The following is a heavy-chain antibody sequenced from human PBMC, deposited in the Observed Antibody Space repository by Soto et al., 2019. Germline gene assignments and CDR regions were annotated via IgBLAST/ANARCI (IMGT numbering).Heavy chain of an antibody. D-gene: IGHD3-16*01. CDR2: IYHSGST. Sequence: QVQLQESGPGLVKPSGTLSLTCAVSGGSISSSNWWSWVRQPPGKALQWIGEIYHSGSTNYIPSLKRRVTLSVDKSRNQCSLKLRSVTAADTAVYYCATRWGEGRVDYWGQGTLVTVSA. V-gene: IGHV4-4*02. CDR3: ATRWGEGRVDY. CDR1: GGSISSSNW. J-gene: IGHJ4*02.